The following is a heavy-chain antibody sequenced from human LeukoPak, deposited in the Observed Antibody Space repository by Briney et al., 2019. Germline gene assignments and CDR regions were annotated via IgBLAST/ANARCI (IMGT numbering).Heavy chain of an antibody. V-gene: IGHV3-30*18. CDR3: AKDRDYYGSGSDY. Sequence: GGSLRLSCAASGFTFNIYGMHWVSQAPGKGLEWVAGISYDEMYQYYADSVKGRFTISRDNSKNTLFLQMNSLRAEDTAIYYCAKDRDYYGSGSDYWGQGTLVTVSS. D-gene: IGHD3-10*01. CDR2: ISYDEMYQ. J-gene: IGHJ4*02. CDR1: GFTFNIYG.